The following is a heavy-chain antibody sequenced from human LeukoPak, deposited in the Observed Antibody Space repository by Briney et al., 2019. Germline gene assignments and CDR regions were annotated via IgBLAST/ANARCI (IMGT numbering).Heavy chain of an antibody. V-gene: IGHV4-59*08. CDR1: GGPINVYY. J-gene: IGHJ2*01. D-gene: IGHD3-9*01. Sequence: SETLSLTCTVSGGPINVYYWSWIRQPPGKGLEWIGYVSYDGSTNYNPSLKSRVIILLDTSKNQLSLKLSSVTAADTAVYYCARSEQLIRTFDYWGRGTPVTVSS. CDR2: VSYDGST. CDR3: ARSEQLIRTFDY.